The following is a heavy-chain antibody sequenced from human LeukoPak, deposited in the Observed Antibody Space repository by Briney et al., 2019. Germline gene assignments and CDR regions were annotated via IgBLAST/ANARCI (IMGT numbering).Heavy chain of an antibody. J-gene: IGHJ3*02. V-gene: IGHV3-30*04. D-gene: IGHD3-3*01. Sequence: GGSLRLSCAASTFTFSSYAMHWVPQAPGKGLEGVTVISSDGSNKYYADSVKGRFTISRDNSKNTLDLQMNSLRAEDTAVYYCARGPSARFFGVAKGAFDIWGQGTMVTVSS. CDR3: ARGPSARFFGVAKGAFDI. CDR2: ISSDGSNK. CDR1: TFTFSSYA.